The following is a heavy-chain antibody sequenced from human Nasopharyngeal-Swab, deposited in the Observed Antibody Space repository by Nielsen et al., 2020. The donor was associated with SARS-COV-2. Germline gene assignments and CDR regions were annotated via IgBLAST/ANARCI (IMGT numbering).Heavy chain of an antibody. CDR1: GFSFNNHG. J-gene: IGHJ3*02. Sequence: GESLKISCAASGFSFNNHGMHWVRQAPGKGLEWVAVIRSDGKTTKYEDSVKGRLTISRDKSRNTLYLQMNNLRVEDTAIYYCAREGPYSGTNVFDIWGQGTMVTVSS. CDR3: AREGPYSGTNVFDI. D-gene: IGHD5-12*01. CDR2: IRSDGKTT. V-gene: IGHV3-33*01.